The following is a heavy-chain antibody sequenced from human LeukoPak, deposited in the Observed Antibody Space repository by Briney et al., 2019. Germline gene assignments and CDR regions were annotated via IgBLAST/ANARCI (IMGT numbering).Heavy chain of an antibody. J-gene: IGHJ4*02. CDR3: AKRVAGFHFDY. CDR2: LSGSGGTT. CDR1: GFTFSSYA. V-gene: IGHV3-23*01. Sequence: PGGSLRLSCAASGFTFSSYAMSWVRQAPGKGLEWVSGLSGSGGTTHYADSVKGRFTISRDNSKNTLYLQMNSLRAEDTAIYYCAKRVAGFHFDYWGQGTLVTVSS. D-gene: IGHD6-19*01.